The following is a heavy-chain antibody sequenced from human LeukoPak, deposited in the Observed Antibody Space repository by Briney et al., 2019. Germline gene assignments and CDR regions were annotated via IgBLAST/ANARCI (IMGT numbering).Heavy chain of an antibody. J-gene: IGHJ6*02. CDR2: ISDSGGST. D-gene: IGHD5-12*01. CDR3: AKDRQYSGHHYHYGMDV. CDR1: GFTFSIYA. V-gene: IGHV3-23*01. Sequence: GGSLRLSCAASGFTFSIYAMSWIRQAPGKGLEWVSVISDSGGSTYYADSVKGRFTTSRDNSKNTLYLQTNSQRAEDTAVYYCAKDRQYSGHHYHYGMDVWGQGTTVTVSS.